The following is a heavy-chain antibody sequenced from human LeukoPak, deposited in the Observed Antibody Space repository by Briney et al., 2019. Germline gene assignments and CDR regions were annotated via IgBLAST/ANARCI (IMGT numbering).Heavy chain of an antibody. J-gene: IGHJ4*02. D-gene: IGHD1-26*01. CDR2: ISGSGSST. Sequence: GGSLRLSCAASGFTFSSYAMSWVRQAPGKGWKWVSAISGSGSSTYYADSVKGRFTISRDNSKNTLYLQMNSLRAEDTAVYYCAKPSLIVGATVGFDYWGQGTLVTVSS. CDR1: GFTFSSYA. V-gene: IGHV3-23*01. CDR3: AKPSLIVGATVGFDY.